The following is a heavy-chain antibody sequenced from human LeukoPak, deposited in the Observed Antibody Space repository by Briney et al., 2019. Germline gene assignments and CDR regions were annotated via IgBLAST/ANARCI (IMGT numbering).Heavy chain of an antibody. CDR1: GGPISSYY. V-gene: IGHV4-4*09. J-gene: IGHJ5*02. D-gene: IGHD6-13*01. Sequence: SETLSLTCTVSGGPISSYYWSWIRQPPGKGLEWIGYIYTSGSTNYNPSLKSRVTISVDTSKNQFSLKLSSVTAADTAVYYCARQAEAWGIAAAGKGWFDPWGQGTLVTVSS. CDR2: IYTSGST. CDR3: ARQAEAWGIAAAGKGWFDP.